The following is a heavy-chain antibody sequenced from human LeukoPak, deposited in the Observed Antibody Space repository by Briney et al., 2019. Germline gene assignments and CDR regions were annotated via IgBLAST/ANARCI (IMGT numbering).Heavy chain of an antibody. J-gene: IGHJ6*04. Sequence: GGPLSLPCAASGFTFCRYEVIWAPEAPGKALEGGSYISSSGYTIYYPGSVKGRFTNSRDNAKNSLFLQMNSRRAEDTAVYYCGRDRTIMVQDVWGKGTTVTVSS. CDR2: ISSSGYTI. D-gene: IGHD3-10*01. CDR1: GFTFCRYE. V-gene: IGHV3-48*03. CDR3: GRDRTIMVQDV.